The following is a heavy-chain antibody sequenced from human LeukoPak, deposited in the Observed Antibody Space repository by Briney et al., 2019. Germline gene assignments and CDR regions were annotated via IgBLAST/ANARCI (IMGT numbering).Heavy chain of an antibody. V-gene: IGHV4-61*02. CDR1: GGSIRSGSYY. CDR3: ARAAVGVNWFDP. D-gene: IGHD3-10*01. Sequence: SETLSLTCTVSGGSIRSGSYYWSWIRRPAGKGLEWIGRIYTSGSTNYNPSLKSRVTISVDTSKNQFSLKLSSVTAADTAVYYCARAAVGVNWFDPWGQGTLVTVSS. J-gene: IGHJ5*02. CDR2: IYTSGST.